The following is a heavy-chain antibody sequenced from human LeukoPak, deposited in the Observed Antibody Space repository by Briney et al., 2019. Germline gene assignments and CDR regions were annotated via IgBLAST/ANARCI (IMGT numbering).Heavy chain of an antibody. CDR1: GFTVSSNY. Sequence: TGGSLRLSCAASGFTVSSNYMSWVRQAPGKGLEWVSVIYSGGSTYYTDSVKGRFTISRDNSKNTLYLQMNSLRAEDTAVYYCAREGWSSWLDYWGQGTLVTVSS. D-gene: IGHD6-13*01. CDR2: IYSGGST. J-gene: IGHJ4*02. V-gene: IGHV3-53*01. CDR3: AREGWSSWLDY.